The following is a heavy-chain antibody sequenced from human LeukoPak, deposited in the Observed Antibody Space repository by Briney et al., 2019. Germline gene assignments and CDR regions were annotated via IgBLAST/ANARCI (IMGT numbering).Heavy chain of an antibody. CDR3: ARHASEITMVRGVTDY. Sequence: SETLSLTCTVSGGSISSSSYYWGWIRQPPGKGLEWIGSIYYSGSTYYNPSLKSRVTISVDTSKNQFSLKLSSVTAADTAVYYCARHASEITMVRGVTDYWGQGTLVTVSS. CDR1: GGSISSSSYY. D-gene: IGHD3-10*01. J-gene: IGHJ4*02. CDR2: IYYSGST. V-gene: IGHV4-39*01.